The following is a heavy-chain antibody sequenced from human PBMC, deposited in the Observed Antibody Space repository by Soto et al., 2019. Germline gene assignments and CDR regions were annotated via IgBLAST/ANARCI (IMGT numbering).Heavy chain of an antibody. Sequence: GGSLRLSCAASGFTFSSYSMNWVRQAPGKGLEWVSYISSSSSTIYYADSVKGRFTISRDNAKNSLYLQMNSLRDEDTAVYYCARDTYYDSSGYFVNFDYWGQGTLVTVSS. CDR3: ARDTYYDSSGYFVNFDY. V-gene: IGHV3-48*02. D-gene: IGHD3-22*01. CDR1: GFTFSSYS. J-gene: IGHJ4*02. CDR2: ISSSSSTI.